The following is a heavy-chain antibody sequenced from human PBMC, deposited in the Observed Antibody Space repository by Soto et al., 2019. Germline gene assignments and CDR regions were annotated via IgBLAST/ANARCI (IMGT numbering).Heavy chain of an antibody. Sequence: QVQLVESGGGLVRPGGSLRLSCAASGFTFSVYYMTWFRQAPGKGLEWVSYISDSGSTIYYADSVKGRFTIYRDNAKTSLYLQMDSLRAEDTAVYYCARGMNPVDYWGQGTLVTVSS. J-gene: IGHJ4*02. V-gene: IGHV3-11*01. CDR1: GFTFSVYY. CDR3: ARGMNPVDY. CDR2: ISDSGSTI.